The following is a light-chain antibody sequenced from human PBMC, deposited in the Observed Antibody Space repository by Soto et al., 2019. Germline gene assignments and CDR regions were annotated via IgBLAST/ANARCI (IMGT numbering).Light chain of an antibody. CDR3: LQYYNYPRT. Sequence: AIQVTQSPSSQSAFVGDRVTITCRASQGIRNDLGWYQQKPGKAPKLLIFAASDLQTGVPSRFSGSRSGTDFTLTINSLQPEDFATYYCLQYYNYPRTFGQGTKVDNK. J-gene: IGKJ1*01. V-gene: IGKV1-6*01. CDR1: QGIRND. CDR2: AAS.